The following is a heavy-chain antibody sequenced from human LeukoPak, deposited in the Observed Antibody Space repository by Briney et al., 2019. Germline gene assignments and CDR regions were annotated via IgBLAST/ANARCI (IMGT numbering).Heavy chain of an antibody. CDR1: GFTFSSYV. D-gene: IGHD2-15*01. CDR2: ISYDGSNE. CDR3: ARDHYCSGGSCDTP. V-gene: IGHV3-30*04. Sequence: PGGSLRLSCAASGFTFSSYVMHWVRQAPGKGLEWVAIISYDGSNEYYADSVKGRFTISRDNAKNSLYLQMNSLRAEDTAVYYCARDHYCSGGSCDTPWGQGTLVTVSS. J-gene: IGHJ5*02.